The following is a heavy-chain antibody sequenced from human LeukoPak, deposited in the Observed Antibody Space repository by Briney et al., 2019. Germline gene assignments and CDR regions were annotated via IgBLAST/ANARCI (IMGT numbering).Heavy chain of an antibody. J-gene: IGHJ5*02. D-gene: IGHD2-15*01. V-gene: IGHV4-30-2*01. CDR2: IYHSGST. CDR3: ARVGYCSGGSCYGEYNWFDP. CDR1: GGSISSGGYS. Sequence: PSETLSLTCAVSGGSISSGGYSWSWIRQPPGKGLEWIGYIYHSGSTYYNPSLKSRVTISVDRSKNQFSLKLSSVTAADTAVYYCARVGYCSGGSCYGEYNWFDPWGQGTLVTVSS.